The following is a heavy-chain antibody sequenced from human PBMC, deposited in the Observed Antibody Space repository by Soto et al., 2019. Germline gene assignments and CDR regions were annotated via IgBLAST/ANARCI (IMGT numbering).Heavy chain of an antibody. CDR3: ATALGTSGWFDY. Sequence: QVHLVQSGAEVKRPGASVKVSCKASAYTSTLYGITWVRQAPGQGLEWMGWIRAHNGETKFARKFQDRNTMTTYPSSSTFVMDLRTLTSDDTAVYYCATALGTSGWFDYWGQGTLVTVPS. CDR1: AYTSTLYG. J-gene: IGHJ4*02. CDR2: IRAHNGET. D-gene: IGHD6-19*01. V-gene: IGHV1-18*01.